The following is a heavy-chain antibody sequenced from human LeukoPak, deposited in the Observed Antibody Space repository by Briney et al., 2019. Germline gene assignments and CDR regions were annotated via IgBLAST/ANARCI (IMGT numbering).Heavy chain of an antibody. Sequence: SGPTLVNPTQTLTLTCTFSGFSLSTSGMCVCWIRQPPGRALEWLARIDWDDDKYYSTSLKTRLTISKDTSKNQVVLTMTNMDPVDTATYYCARTAVAGTDGVPFDYWGQGTLVTVSS. V-gene: IGHV2-70*11. J-gene: IGHJ4*02. CDR2: IDWDDDK. CDR1: GFSLSTSGMC. D-gene: IGHD6-19*01. CDR3: ARTAVAGTDGVPFDY.